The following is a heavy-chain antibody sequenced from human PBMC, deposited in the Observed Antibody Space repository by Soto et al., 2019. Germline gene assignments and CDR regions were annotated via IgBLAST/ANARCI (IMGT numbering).Heavy chain of an antibody. CDR1: GFSFSSYA. CDR2: LSGSGGRA. V-gene: IGHV3-23*01. J-gene: IGHJ4*02. Sequence: HPGGSLRLSCAASGFSFSSYAMSWVRQAPGKGLEWVSGLSGSGGRAYYADSVRGRFTISRDNSKNTLYLQMNSLRAEDTAVYYCAKDDGSSWFVDYWGQGTLVTVSS. D-gene: IGHD6-13*01. CDR3: AKDDGSSWFVDY.